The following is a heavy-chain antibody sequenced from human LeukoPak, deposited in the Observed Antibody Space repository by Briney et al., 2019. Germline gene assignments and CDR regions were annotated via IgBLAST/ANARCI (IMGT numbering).Heavy chain of an antibody. CDR3: ARGYIVATNPNYTYYYYGMDV. Sequence: ASVKVSCKASGYTFTSYDINWVRQATGQGLEWMGWMNPNSGNTGYAQKFQGRVTMTRNTSISTAYMELSSLRSEDTAVYYCARGYIVATNPNYTYYYYGMDVWGQGTTVTVSS. V-gene: IGHV1-8*01. D-gene: IGHD5-12*01. J-gene: IGHJ6*02. CDR2: MNPNSGNT. CDR1: GYTFTSYD.